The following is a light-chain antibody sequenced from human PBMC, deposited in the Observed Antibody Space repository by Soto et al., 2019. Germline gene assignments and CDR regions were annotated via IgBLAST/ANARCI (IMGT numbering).Light chain of an antibody. CDR3: HQYNTSTQK. CDR1: QSVLDRSTNKNY. V-gene: IGKV4-1*01. J-gene: IGKJ1*01. Sequence: DIVLTQSPDSLAVSLGERATIICKSSQSVLDRSTNKNYLAWYQQKPGQHPKMLIYWASTRESEVPDRFSSSGSGTDFTLTISGLQSEDVAVYVCHQYNTSTQKFGQGTTVEIK. CDR2: WAS.